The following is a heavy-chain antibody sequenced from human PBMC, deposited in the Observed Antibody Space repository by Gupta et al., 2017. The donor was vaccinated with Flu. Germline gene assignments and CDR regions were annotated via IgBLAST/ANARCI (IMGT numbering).Heavy chain of an antibody. CDR2: SGGTGGTT. J-gene: IGHJ4*02. CDR3: AKVGPESDAWRSLLH. V-gene: IGHV3-23*01. CDR1: GVRFSDYA. D-gene: IGHD1-1*01. Sequence: EVQLLESGGGFVQPGGSLRLSCAGSGVRFSDYAMNWVRQAPGKGLEWVAVSGGTGGTTYYADSVKGRFTVSRDNSKSTLYLQMSGLTADDTGVYFCAKVGPESDAWRSLLHWGQGTPVTVSS.